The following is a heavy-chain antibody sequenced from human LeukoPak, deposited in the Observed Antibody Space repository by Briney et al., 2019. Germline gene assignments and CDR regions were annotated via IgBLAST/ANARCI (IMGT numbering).Heavy chain of an antibody. CDR1: GYTFTGYY. V-gene: IGHV1-2*06. J-gene: IGHJ4*02. Sequence: GASVKVSCKASGYTFTGYYMHWVRQAPGQGLEWMGRINPNSGGTNYAQKFQGRVTMTTDTSTSTAYMELRSLRSDDTAVYYCARAKRDGYSYGYRFDYWGQGTLVTVSS. CDR3: ARAKRDGYSYGYRFDY. D-gene: IGHD5-18*01. CDR2: INPNSGGT.